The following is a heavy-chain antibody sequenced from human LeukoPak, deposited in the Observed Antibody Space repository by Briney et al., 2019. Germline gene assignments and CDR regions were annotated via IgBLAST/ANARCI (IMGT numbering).Heavy chain of an antibody. D-gene: IGHD3-10*01. V-gene: IGHV1-2*06. CDR1: GYTFTAFY. Sequence: GASVKVSCKASGYTFTAFYMHWVRQAPGQGLEWMGRINPNSGGTNYAQKFQGRVTMTRDTSISTAYMELSRLRSDDTAVYYCARARRYYYGSGSYPDVWGQGTTVTVSS. CDR3: ARARRYYYGSGSYPDV. CDR2: INPNSGGT. J-gene: IGHJ6*02.